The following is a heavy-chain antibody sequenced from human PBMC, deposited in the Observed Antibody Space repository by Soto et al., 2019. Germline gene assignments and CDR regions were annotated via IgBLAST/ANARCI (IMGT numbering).Heavy chain of an antibody. D-gene: IGHD1-1*01. CDR1: DFTFSNAW. Sequence: EVQLVESGGALVKPGGSLRLSCAASDFTFSNAWMNWVRQAPGKGLEWVGRFISKTAGGAIHYAPPVKGRFTISRDDSQNTLYLQMNSLKTEDTAVYYCAASRETGYWGQGTLVTVSS. V-gene: IGHV3-15*07. CDR2: FISKTAGGAI. CDR3: AASRETGY. J-gene: IGHJ4*02.